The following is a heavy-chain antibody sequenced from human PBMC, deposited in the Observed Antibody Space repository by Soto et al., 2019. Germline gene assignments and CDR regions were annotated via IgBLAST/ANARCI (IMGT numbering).Heavy chain of an antibody. Sequence: GGSLRLSCAASGFTFSSYGMHWVRQAPGKGLEWVAVISYDGSNKYYADSVKGRFTISRDNSKNTLYLQMNSLRAEDTAVYYCAKDFKGDDYSTYNRQMPLDYWGQGALVTVSS. V-gene: IGHV3-30*18. D-gene: IGHD4-4*01. CDR1: GFTFSSYG. CDR3: AKDFKGDDYSTYNRQMPLDY. CDR2: ISYDGSNK. J-gene: IGHJ4*02.